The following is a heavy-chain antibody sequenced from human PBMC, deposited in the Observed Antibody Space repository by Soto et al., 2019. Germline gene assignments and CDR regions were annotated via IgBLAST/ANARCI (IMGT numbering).Heavy chain of an antibody. CDR2: IVVGSGHT. J-gene: IGHJ4*02. CDR3: ATDWGCGGDCPLVY. Sequence: QVQLVQSGPEVKKPGTSVKVSCKASEFTFTTATVQWVRQARGQSLEWIGWIVVGSGHTNYAEKFQDRVTITRDVSTETAYMELTNLRSEDTAAYYCATDWGCGGDCPLVYWGQGTLVTVSS. D-gene: IGHD2-21*02. V-gene: IGHV1-58*01. CDR1: EFTFTTAT.